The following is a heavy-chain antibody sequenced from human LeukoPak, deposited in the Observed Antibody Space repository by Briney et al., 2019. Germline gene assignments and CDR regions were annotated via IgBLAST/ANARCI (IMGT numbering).Heavy chain of an antibody. CDR2: SSYSGNT. CDR1: GASITSDF. Sequence: SETLSLTCTVSGASITSDFWSWVRQPPGKGLEWIGYSSYSGNTRYSPSLNSRVTISLDTSKNQSSLNLNSVTAADTAVYYCARGRGNGWYDYWGQGTLVTVSS. D-gene: IGHD6-19*01. J-gene: IGHJ4*02. V-gene: IGHV4-59*01. CDR3: ARGRGNGWYDY.